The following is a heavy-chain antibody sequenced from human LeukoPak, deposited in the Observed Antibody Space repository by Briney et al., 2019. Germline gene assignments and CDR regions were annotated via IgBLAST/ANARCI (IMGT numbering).Heavy chain of an antibody. Sequence: SETLSLTCTVSGDSISSSSSYWGWIRQPPGKGLEWIGSIYYSGSTYYNTSLKSRVTISVDTSKNQFSLKLNSVTAADTAVYYCARGDSSGPYYFDCWGQGTLVTVSS. D-gene: IGHD3-22*01. J-gene: IGHJ4*02. CDR2: IYYSGST. CDR1: GDSISSSSSY. V-gene: IGHV4-39*07. CDR3: ARGDSSGPYYFDC.